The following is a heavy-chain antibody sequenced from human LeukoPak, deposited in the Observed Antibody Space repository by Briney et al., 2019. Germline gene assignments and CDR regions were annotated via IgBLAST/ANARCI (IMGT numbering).Heavy chain of an antibody. CDR2: ISGSGGST. CDR3: ARGQRDARY. J-gene: IGHJ4*02. Sequence: GGSLRLSCAASGFTFSSYGMSCVRQAPGKGLEWVSAISGSGGSTYYADSVKGRFTISRDNSKNTLYLQMNSLRAEDTAVYYCARGQRDARYWGQGTLVTVSS. V-gene: IGHV3-23*01. D-gene: IGHD6-25*01. CDR1: GFTFSSYG.